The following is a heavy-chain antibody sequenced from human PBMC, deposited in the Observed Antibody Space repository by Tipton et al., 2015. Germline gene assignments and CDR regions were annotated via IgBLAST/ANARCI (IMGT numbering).Heavy chain of an antibody. CDR3: ARAGGNSGNYYYYGMDV. D-gene: IGHD4-23*01. Sequence: QLVQSGAEVKKPGESLKISCKGSGYSFTNYWIGWVRQMPGKGLEWMGLIYPGDSDTRYSPSFQGQVTISADKSISTAYLQWSSLKASDTAMYYCARAGGNSGNYYYYGMDVWGHGTTVTVSS. V-gene: IGHV5-51*01. CDR1: GYSFTNYW. J-gene: IGHJ6*02. CDR2: IYPGDSDT.